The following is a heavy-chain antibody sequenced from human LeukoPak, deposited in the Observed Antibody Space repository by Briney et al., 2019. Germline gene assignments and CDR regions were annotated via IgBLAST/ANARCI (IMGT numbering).Heavy chain of an antibody. CDR1: GYTFTSYY. CDR3: ARGWGYDSSGYYHDY. V-gene: IGHV1-2*02. Sequence: ASVKVSCKASGYTFTSYYMHWVRQAPGQGLEWMGWINPNSGGTNYAQKFQGRVTMTRDTSISTAYMELSRLRSDDTAVYYCARGWGYDSSGYYHDYWGQGTLVTVSS. CDR2: INPNSGGT. J-gene: IGHJ4*02. D-gene: IGHD3-22*01.